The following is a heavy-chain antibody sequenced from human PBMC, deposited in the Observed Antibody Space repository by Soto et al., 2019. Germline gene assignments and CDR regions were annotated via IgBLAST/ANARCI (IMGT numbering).Heavy chain of an antibody. CDR3: ARDLGYYDSSGYSWYYYGMDV. V-gene: IGHV3-30-3*01. CDR2: ISYDGSNK. Sequence: PGGSLRLSCAASGFTFSSYAMHWVRQAPGKXLEWVAVISYDGSNKYYADSVKGRFTISRDNSKNTLYLQMNSLRAEDTAVYYCARDLGYYDSSGYSWYYYGMDVWGQGTTVTVSS. J-gene: IGHJ6*02. D-gene: IGHD3-22*01. CDR1: GFTFSSYA.